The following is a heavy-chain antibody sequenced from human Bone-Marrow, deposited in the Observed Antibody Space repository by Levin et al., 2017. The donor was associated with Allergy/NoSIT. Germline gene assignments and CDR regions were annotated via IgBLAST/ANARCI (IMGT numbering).Heavy chain of an antibody. V-gene: IGHV3-21*01. J-gene: IGHJ4*02. CDR1: GFTFSSYS. D-gene: IGHD6-19*01. Sequence: GGSLRLSCSASGFTFSSYSMNWVRQAPGKGLEWVSSISSSSSYIYYADSVKGRFTISRDNAKNSLYLQMNSLRAEDTAVYYCARVTLARRSFVAVAANYFDYWGQGTLVTVSS. CDR2: ISSSSSYI. CDR3: ARVTLARRSFVAVAANYFDY.